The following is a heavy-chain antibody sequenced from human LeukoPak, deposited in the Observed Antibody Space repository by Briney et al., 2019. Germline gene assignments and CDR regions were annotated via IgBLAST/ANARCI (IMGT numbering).Heavy chain of an antibody. CDR3: ATPRSGSYYLFYYYGMDV. D-gene: IGHD3-10*01. V-gene: IGHV1-69*01. CDR1: GGTFSSYA. J-gene: IGHJ6*02. CDR2: ITPIFGTA. Sequence: ASVRVSCTASGGTFSSYAISWVRQAPGQGLEWVGGITPIFGTANYAQTFQGRVTITADESTSTAYMELSSLRSEDTAVCYCATPRSGSYYLFYYYGMDVWGQGTTVTVSS.